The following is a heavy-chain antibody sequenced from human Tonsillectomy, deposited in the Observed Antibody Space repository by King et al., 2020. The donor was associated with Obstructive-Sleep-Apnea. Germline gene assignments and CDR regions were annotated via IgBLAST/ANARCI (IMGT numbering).Heavy chain of an antibody. Sequence: VQLVESGGGVVQPGRSLRLSCAASGFTFSSYAMHWVRQAPGKGLEWVAVISYDGSNKYYADSVKGRFTISRDNSKNTLYLQMNSLSAEDTAVYYCARDRQWLVRGYFDYWGQGTLVTVSS. D-gene: IGHD6-19*01. CDR2: ISYDGSNK. V-gene: IGHV3-30-3*01. CDR1: GFTFSSYA. J-gene: IGHJ4*02. CDR3: ARDRQWLVRGYFDY.